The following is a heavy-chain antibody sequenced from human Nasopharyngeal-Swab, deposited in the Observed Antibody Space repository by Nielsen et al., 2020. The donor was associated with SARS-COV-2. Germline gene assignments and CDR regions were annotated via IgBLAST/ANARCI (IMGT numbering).Heavy chain of an antibody. J-gene: IGHJ4*02. CDR2: INGNSGII. CDR3: AKGRWGQQFFDY. D-gene: IGHD5-24*01. V-gene: IGHV3-9*02. CDR1: GFTSDDYA. Sequence: SLKISCTASGFTSDDYAMHWVRQAPGKGLEWVSGINGNSGIIGYADSMKGRFTISRDNAKNSLYLQMNSLRAEDTAFYYCAKGRWGQQFFDYWGQGILVTVSS.